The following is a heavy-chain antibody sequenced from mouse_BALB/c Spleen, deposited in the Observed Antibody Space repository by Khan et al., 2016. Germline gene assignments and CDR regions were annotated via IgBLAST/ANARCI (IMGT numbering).Heavy chain of an antibody. CDR1: GFSLTNSG. J-gene: IGHJ3*01. V-gene: IGHV2-9*02. D-gene: IGHD2-4*01. Sequence: QVQLKESGPGLVAPSQSLSITCTVSGFSLTNSGVHWVRQPPGKGLDWLGVIWAGGSTDYNSDLMSRLSITNDNYKNQVFLKMNSRQTDDTAMYYCARDDQDYDAWFASWGQGTLVTCSA. CDR2: IWAGGST. CDR3: ARDDQDYDAWFAS.